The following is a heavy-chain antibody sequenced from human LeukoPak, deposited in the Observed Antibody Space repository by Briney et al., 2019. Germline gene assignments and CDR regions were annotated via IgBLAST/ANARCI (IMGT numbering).Heavy chain of an antibody. D-gene: IGHD3-16*02. J-gene: IGHJ4*02. CDR3: AANPRVWGSYRYSQFDY. Sequence: SETLSLTCTVSGGSISSSSYYWGWIRQPPGKGLEWIGSIYYSGSTYYNPSLKSRVTISVDTSKNQFSLKLSSVTAADTAVYDYAANPRVWGSYRYSQFDYCGQGTLVTVSS. V-gene: IGHV4-39*01. CDR2: IYYSGST. CDR1: GGSISSSSYY.